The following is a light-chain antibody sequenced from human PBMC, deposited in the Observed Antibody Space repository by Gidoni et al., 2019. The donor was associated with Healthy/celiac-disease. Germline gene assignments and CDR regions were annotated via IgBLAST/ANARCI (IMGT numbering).Light chain of an antibody. J-gene: IGLJ3*02. CDR2: EGS. CDR1: SSDVGRYNL. V-gene: IGLV2-23*01. CDR3: CSYAGSSTLV. Sequence: QSALTQPASVSGSPGQSTTIPCPATSSDVGRYNLVSCYQPHPGKAPKLMIYEGSKRPSGVSNRFSGSKSGNTASLTISGLQAEDEADYYCCSYAGSSTLVFGGGTKLTVL.